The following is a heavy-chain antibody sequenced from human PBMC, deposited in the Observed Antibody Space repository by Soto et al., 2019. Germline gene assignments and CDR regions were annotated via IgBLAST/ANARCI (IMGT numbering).Heavy chain of an antibody. CDR3: ARDRAGPGYYYYGMDV. Sequence: PSETLSLTCTVPGGSISSGGYYWSWIRQHPGKGLEWIGYIYYSGSTYYNPSLKSRVTISVDTSKNQFSLKLSSVTAADTAVYYCARDRAGPGYYYYGMDVWGQGTTVTVSS. V-gene: IGHV4-31*03. CDR1: GGSISSGGYY. CDR2: IYYSGST. J-gene: IGHJ6*02. D-gene: IGHD3-10*01.